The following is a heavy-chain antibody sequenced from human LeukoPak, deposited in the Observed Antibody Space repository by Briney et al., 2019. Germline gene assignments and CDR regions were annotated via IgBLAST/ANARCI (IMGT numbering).Heavy chain of an antibody. D-gene: IGHD6-19*01. CDR3: AKGGWLDD. V-gene: IGHV3-23*01. CDR2: ITGRSDKT. CDR1: GFNFNKYD. Sequence: GSLRLSCAASGFNFNKYDMTWARQAPGKGLEWVSTITGRSDKTYYTDSVKGRFVTSRDNSKDTLYLQMNSLRAEDTALYYCAKGGWLDDLGQGALVTVSS. J-gene: IGHJ4*02.